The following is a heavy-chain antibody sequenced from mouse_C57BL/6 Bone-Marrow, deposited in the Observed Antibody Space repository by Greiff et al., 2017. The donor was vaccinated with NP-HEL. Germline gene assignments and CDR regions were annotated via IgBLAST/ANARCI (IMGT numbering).Heavy chain of an antibody. CDR3: AWGNWYFDV. Sequence: QVQLQQPGAELVMPGASVKLSCKASGYTFTSYWMHWVKQRPGQGLEWIGEIDPSDSYTNYTQKFKGKSTLTVDKSSSTAYMQLSSLTSEDSAVYYCAWGNWYFDVWGTGTTVTVSS. V-gene: IGHV1-69*01. CDR2: IDPSDSYT. J-gene: IGHJ1*03. CDR1: GYTFTSYW.